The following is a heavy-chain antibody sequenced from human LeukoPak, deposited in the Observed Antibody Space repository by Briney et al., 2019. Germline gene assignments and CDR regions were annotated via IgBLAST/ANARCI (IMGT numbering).Heavy chain of an antibody. J-gene: IGHJ3*01. CDR1: GFNFGTYA. Sequence: PGGSLRLSCAASGFNFGTYAMTWVRQAPGMGLEWVSTILNNGVSTYHADSVKGRFTISRDNSRNTLHLQMDSPRAEDTAIYYCAKGGGRPLDDAFDVWGQGTMVTVSS. CDR3: AKGGGRPLDDAFDV. D-gene: IGHD3-16*01. CDR2: ILNNGVST. V-gene: IGHV3-23*01.